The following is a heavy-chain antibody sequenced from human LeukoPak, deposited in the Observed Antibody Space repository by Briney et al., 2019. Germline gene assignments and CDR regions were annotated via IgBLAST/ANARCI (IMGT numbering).Heavy chain of an antibody. CDR3: ARDGWRAINY. CDR1: GFTFSTYW. V-gene: IGHV3-7*01. Sequence: GGSLRLSCEASGFTFSTYWMSWVRQAPGKELEWVANIKEDGSDKNYVDSVRGRFTISRDNAKNSLYLQMNSLRVEDTAVYYCARDGWRAINYWGQGTLVTVS. D-gene: IGHD5-24*01. CDR2: IKEDGSDK. J-gene: IGHJ4*02.